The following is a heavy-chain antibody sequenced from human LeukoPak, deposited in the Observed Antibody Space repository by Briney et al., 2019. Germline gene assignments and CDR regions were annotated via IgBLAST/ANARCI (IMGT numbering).Heavy chain of an antibody. CDR3: ARDQVSGLLYYYFDY. V-gene: IGHV1-2*02. J-gene: IGHJ4*02. D-gene: IGHD2-8*01. CDR1: GYTFTGYF. Sequence: ASVKVSCEASGYTFTGYFMHWVRQAPGQGLEFMGWINPDSGGTHYEQKFQGRVTMTRDTSISTAYMELSGLRSDDTAVYFCARDQVSGLLYYYFDYWGQGSLVTVSS. CDR2: INPDSGGT.